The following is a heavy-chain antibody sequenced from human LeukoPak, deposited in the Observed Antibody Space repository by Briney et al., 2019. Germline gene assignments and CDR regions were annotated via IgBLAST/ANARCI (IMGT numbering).Heavy chain of an antibody. Sequence: SVKVSCKASGGTFNSSAISWVRQAPGQGLEWMGGIVPIFASANYAQKFQGRVTITTDESTSTAYMELSSLRSEDTAVYFCATSPYYGSRSGYRDWFEPWGQGTPVTVSS. CDR3: ATSPYYGSRSGYRDWFEP. CDR1: GGTFNSSA. CDR2: IVPIFASA. V-gene: IGHV1-69*05. J-gene: IGHJ5*02. D-gene: IGHD3-3*01.